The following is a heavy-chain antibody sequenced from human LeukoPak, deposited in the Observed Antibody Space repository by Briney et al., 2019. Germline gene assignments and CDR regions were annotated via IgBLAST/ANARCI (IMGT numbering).Heavy chain of an antibody. D-gene: IGHD2-2*03. J-gene: IGHJ6*02. CDR1: GGSISTYY. CDR2: IYYSGST. V-gene: IGHV4-59*01. CDR3: ARGGGYCSSTSCPGQGYYYYGMDV. Sequence: SETLSLTCTVSGGSISTYYGNWIRQAPGKGLEWIGYIYYSGSTNYNPSLKSRVTMSVDTSRNQFSLKLSSVTAADTAVYYCARGGGYCSSTSCPGQGYYYYGMDVWGQGTTVTVSS.